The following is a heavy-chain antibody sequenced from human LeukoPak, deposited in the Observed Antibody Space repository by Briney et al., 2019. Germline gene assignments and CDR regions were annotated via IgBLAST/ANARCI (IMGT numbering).Heavy chain of an antibody. V-gene: IGHV4-31*03. CDR3: ARMFEPLYYFDS. CDR1: GVSISGANYY. CDR2: VYHSGST. J-gene: IGHJ4*02. Sequence: SSETLSLTCTVSGVSISGANYYWSWIRQHPGKGLELIGYVYHSGSTSYNPSLKTRVSISIDTSNNQFSLNLNSVTAADTAVYYCARMFEPLYYFDSWGQGTLVTVSS. D-gene: IGHD3-10*02.